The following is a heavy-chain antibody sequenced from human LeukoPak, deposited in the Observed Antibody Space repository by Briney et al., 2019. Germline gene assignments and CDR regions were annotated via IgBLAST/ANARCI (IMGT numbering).Heavy chain of an antibody. V-gene: IGHV4-34*01. CDR3: ARGELSRDGYNYDS. CDR2: INHSGST. J-gene: IGHJ4*02. CDR1: GGSFSGYY. D-gene: IGHD5-24*01. Sequence: SETLSLTCAVYGGSFSGYYWSWIRQPPGKGLEWIGEINHSGSTNYNPSLKSRVTISVDTSKNQFSLKLSSVTAADTAVYYCARGELSRDGYNYDSWGQGTLVTVSS.